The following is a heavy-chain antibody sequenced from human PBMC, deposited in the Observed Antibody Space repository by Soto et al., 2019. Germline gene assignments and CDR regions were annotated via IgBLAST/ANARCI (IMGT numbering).Heavy chain of an antibody. Sequence: PGGSLRLSCAASGFTFSSYAMHWVLQAPGKGLEWVAVISYDGSNKYYADSVKGRFTISRDNSKNTLYLQMNSLRAEDTAVYYCARGPQWLVRFFDYWGQGTLVTVSS. J-gene: IGHJ4*02. CDR1: GFTFSSYA. V-gene: IGHV3-30-3*01. CDR3: ARGPQWLVRFFDY. CDR2: ISYDGSNK. D-gene: IGHD6-19*01.